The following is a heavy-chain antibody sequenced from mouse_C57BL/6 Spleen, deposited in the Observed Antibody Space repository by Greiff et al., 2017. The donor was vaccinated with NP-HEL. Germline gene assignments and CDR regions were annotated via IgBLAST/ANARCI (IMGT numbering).Heavy chain of an antibody. CDR2: ISSGGDYI. D-gene: IGHD2-2*01. CDR1: GFTFSSYA. Sequence: EVKLMESGEGLVKPGGSLKLSCAASGFTFSSYAMSWVRQTPEKRLEWVAYISSGGDYIYYADTVKGRFTISRDNARNTLYLQMSSLKSEDTAMYYCTFGYDEEAWFAYWGQGTLVTVSA. J-gene: IGHJ3*01. CDR3: TFGYDEEAWFAY. V-gene: IGHV5-9-1*02.